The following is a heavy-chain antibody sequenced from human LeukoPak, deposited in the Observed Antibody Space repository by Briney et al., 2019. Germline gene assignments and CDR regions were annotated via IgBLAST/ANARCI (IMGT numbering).Heavy chain of an antibody. CDR2: INPSDGAT. J-gene: IGHJ4*02. D-gene: IGHD3-22*01. CDR3: ATLDSYYDNSGRPLIPD. V-gene: IGHV1-46*01. CDR1: GYTFTMYY. Sequence: ASVKVSCKASGYTFTMYYIHWVRQAPGQGLEWMGMINPSDGATTYAQRFQGRVTMTRDMSTTTAYMELSSLRSEDTAVYYCATLDSYYDNSGRPLIPDWGQGTLVTVSS.